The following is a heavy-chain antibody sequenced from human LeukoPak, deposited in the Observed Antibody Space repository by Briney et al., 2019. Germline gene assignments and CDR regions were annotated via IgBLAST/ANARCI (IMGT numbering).Heavy chain of an antibody. J-gene: IGHJ4*02. Sequence: GGSLRLSCAASGFTFDDYGMSWVRQAPGKGLEWVSGINWNGGSTGYADSVKGRFTISRGNAKNSLYLQMNSLRAEDTALYYCARVRADDYSNYGGSDYWGQGTLVTVSS. CDR1: GFTFDDYG. CDR3: ARVRADDYSNYGGSDY. CDR2: INWNGGST. D-gene: IGHD4-11*01. V-gene: IGHV3-20*04.